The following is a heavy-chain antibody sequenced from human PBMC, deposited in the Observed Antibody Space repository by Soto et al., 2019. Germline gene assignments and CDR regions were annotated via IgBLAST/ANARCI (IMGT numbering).Heavy chain of an antibody. CDR1: GYPFTDYY. CDR3: ARDRSPLELVVYILFVP. Sequence: GASVKVSCKTSGYPFTDYYLHWVRQAPGQGPEWMGWINPNNGGTNYAQRFQGRVTMTRDTSISTAYMEVSRLRSDDTAMYYCARDRSPLELVVYILFVPWGQGALVTVSS. D-gene: IGHD1-7*01. J-gene: IGHJ5*02. V-gene: IGHV1-2*02. CDR2: INPNNGGT.